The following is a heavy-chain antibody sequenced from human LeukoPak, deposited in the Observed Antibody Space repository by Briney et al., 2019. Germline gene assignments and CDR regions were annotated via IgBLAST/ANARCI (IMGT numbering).Heavy chain of an antibody. CDR3: ARHLAGRIFTFDY. CDR2: INHSGST. CDR1: GGSFSGYY. D-gene: IGHD6-19*01. J-gene: IGHJ4*02. Sequence: SETLSLTCAVYGGSFSGYYWSWIRQPPGKGLEWIGEINHSGSTNYNASFKSRVTISLDTSKNQFSLKLNSVTAADTAVYYCARHLAGRIFTFDYWGQGTLVTVSS. V-gene: IGHV4-34*01.